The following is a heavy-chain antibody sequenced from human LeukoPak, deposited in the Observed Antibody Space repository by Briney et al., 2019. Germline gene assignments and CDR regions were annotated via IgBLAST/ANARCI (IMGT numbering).Heavy chain of an antibody. CDR2: IYRGGST. J-gene: IGHJ3*02. D-gene: IGHD6-19*01. Sequence: GGSLRLSCAASGFTFDDYTMHWVRQAPGKGLEWVSVIYRGGSTYYADSVKGRCTISRDNSKNTLYLQMNSLRAEDTAVYYCARVALAGTGPDAFDIWGQGTMVTVSS. CDR3: ARVALAGTGPDAFDI. V-gene: IGHV3-66*01. CDR1: GFTFDDYT.